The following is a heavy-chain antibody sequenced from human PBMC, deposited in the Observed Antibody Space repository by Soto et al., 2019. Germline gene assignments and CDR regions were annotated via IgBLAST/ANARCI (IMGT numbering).Heavy chain of an antibody. V-gene: IGHV3-30-3*01. Sequence: SLRLSCAASGFTFSSYAMHWVRQAPGKGLEWVAVISYDGSNKYYADSVKGRFTISRDNSKNTLYLQMNSLRAGDTAVYYCARDLDYYGSGSYGHFDYWGQGT. D-gene: IGHD3-10*01. CDR3: ARDLDYYGSGSYGHFDY. CDR1: GFTFSSYA. CDR2: ISYDGSNK. J-gene: IGHJ4*02.